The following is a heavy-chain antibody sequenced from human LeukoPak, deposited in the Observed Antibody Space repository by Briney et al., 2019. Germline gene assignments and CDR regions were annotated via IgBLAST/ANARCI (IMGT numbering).Heavy chain of an antibody. CDR3: TREDEVGITWSWFDP. Sequence: SQTLSLTCAISGDSVSSESAAWNWIRQSPTRGLEWLGRTYYRSKWYNDYAVSVKSRINISPDTSKNQFCLQLNSVTPEDTAVYYCTREDEVGITWSWFDPWGQGTPVTVSS. D-gene: IGHD1-26*01. V-gene: IGHV6-1*01. J-gene: IGHJ5*02. CDR2: TYYRSKWYN. CDR1: GDSVSSESAA.